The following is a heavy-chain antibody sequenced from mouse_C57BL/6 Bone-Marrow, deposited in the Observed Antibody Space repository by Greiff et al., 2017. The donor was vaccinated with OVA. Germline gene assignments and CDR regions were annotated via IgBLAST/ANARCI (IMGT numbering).Heavy chain of an antibody. J-gene: IGHJ2*01. V-gene: IGHV1-58*01. D-gene: IGHD1-1*01. CDR3: ARGGIYYGSSYEKYYFDY. CDR1: GYTFTSYG. Sequence: VQLKQSGAELVRPGSSVKMSCKTSGYTFTSYGINWVKQRPGQGLEWIGYIYIGNGYTEYNEKFKGKATLTSDTSSSTAYMQLSSLTSEDSAIYFCARGGIYYGSSYEKYYFDYWGQGTTLTVSS. CDR2: IYIGNGYT.